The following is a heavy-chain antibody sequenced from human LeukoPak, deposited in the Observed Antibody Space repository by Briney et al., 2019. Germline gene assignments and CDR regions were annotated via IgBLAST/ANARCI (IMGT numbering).Heavy chain of an antibody. D-gene: IGHD3-9*01. CDR2: MNPNSGNT. Sequence: ASVKVSCKASGYTFTSYDINWVRQATGQGLEWMGWMNPNSGNTGYAQKFQGRVTMTRNTSISTAYMELSSLRSEDTAVYYCARAGGLDYDILTGYYKVDYWGQGTLVTVSS. J-gene: IGHJ4*02. CDR3: ARAGGLDYDILTGYYKVDY. CDR1: GYTFTSYD. V-gene: IGHV1-8*01.